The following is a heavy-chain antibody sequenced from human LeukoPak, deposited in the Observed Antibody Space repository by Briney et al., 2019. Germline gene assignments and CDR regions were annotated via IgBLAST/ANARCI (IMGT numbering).Heavy chain of an antibody. V-gene: IGHV1-69*04. Sequence: SVKVSCKTSGGTFSSYAISWVRQAPGQGLEWMGRIIPILGIANYAQKFQGRVTITADKSTSTAYMELSSLRAEDTAVYYCARDFPAVDNLYYGMDVWGRGTTVTVSS. J-gene: IGHJ6*02. CDR2: IIPILGIA. CDR1: GGTFSSYA. CDR3: ARDFPAVDNLYYGMDV. D-gene: IGHD6-13*01.